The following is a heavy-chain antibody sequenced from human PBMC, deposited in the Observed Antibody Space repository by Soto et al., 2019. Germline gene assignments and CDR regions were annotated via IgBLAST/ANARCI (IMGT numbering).Heavy chain of an antibody. CDR2: ISYDGSNK. CDR3: EKDRGRGDSSSWAFDY. J-gene: IGHJ4*02. D-gene: IGHD6-13*01. V-gene: IGHV3-30*18. CDR1: GFTFSSYG. Sequence: QVQLVESGGGVVQPGRSLRLSCAASGFTFSSYGMHWVRQAPGKGLEWVAVISYDGSNKYYADSVKGRFTISRDNSKYTRYLPMNSLRAEDTVVYYCEKDRGRGDSSSWAFDYWGQGTLVTVSS.